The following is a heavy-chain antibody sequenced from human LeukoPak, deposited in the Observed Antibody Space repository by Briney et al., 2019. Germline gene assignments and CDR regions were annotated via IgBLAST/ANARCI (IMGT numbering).Heavy chain of an antibody. CDR1: GGTFSSYA. Sequence: ASVKVSCKASGGTFSSYAISWVRQAPGQGLEWMGGIIPIFGTANYAQKFQGGVTITTDESTSTAYMELSSLRSEDTAVYYCARSGIAARSLDYWGQGTLVTVSS. CDR3: ARSGIAARSLDY. D-gene: IGHD6-6*01. CDR2: IIPIFGTA. V-gene: IGHV1-69*05. J-gene: IGHJ4*02.